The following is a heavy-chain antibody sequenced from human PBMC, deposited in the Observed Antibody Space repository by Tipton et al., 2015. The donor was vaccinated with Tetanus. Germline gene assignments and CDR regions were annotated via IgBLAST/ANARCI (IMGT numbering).Heavy chain of an antibody. J-gene: IGHJ6*02. CDR1: GFMFSSYG. V-gene: IGHV3-23*01. CDR2: IVGSGVAT. CDR3: ARGTNPYGDPYYYYGMDV. Sequence: SLRLSCAGSGFMFSSYGMSWVRQSPGKGLEWVSLIVGSGVATYYADSVKGRFTISRDNSKNTLYLQMNSLRAEDTAVYYCARGTNPYGDPYYYYGMDVWGQGTTVTVSS. D-gene: IGHD4-17*01.